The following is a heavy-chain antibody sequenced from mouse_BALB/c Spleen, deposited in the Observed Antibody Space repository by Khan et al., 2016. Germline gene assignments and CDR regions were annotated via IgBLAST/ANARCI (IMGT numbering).Heavy chain of an antibody. Sequence: EVQLQESRPSLVKPSQTLSLTCSVTGDSITSGYWNWIRKFPGNKLEYMGYISYSGSTYYNPSLKSRISITRDTSKNQYYLQLNSVTTEDTATYXCARYYGSSYYAMDYWGQGTSVTVSS. CDR1: GDSITSGY. CDR3: ARYYGSSYYAMDY. V-gene: IGHV3-8*02. CDR2: ISYSGST. D-gene: IGHD1-1*01. J-gene: IGHJ4*01.